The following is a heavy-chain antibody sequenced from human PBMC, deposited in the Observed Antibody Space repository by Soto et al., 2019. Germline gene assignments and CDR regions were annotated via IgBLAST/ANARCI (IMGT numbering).Heavy chain of an antibody. J-gene: IGHJ6*03. Sequence: QVQLQESGPGLLKPSETLSLTCTVSGGSVTTYSWGWIRQTPGKELEWVGYISYSGSTNYNPSLKSRVTISRVTSKNQFSLNLVSVTAADTAVYYCARASYYSYMDVWGKGTTVTVSS. CDR3: ARASYYSYMDV. CDR2: ISYSGST. V-gene: IGHV4-59*02. CDR1: GGSVTTYS.